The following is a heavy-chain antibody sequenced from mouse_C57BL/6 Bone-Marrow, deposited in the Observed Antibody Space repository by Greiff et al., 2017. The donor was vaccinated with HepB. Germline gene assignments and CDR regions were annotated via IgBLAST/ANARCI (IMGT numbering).Heavy chain of an antibody. J-gene: IGHJ1*03. CDR1: GYTFTSYW. CDR3: ARGGAYYSNYLV. V-gene: IGHV1-53*01. D-gene: IGHD2-5*01. CDR2: INPSNGGT. Sequence: QVQLQQSGTELVKPGASVKLSCKASGYTFTSYWMHWVKQRPGQGLEWIGNINPSNGGTNYNEKFKSKATLTVDKSSSTAYMQLSSLTSEDSAVYYCARGGAYYSNYLVWGTGTTVTVSS.